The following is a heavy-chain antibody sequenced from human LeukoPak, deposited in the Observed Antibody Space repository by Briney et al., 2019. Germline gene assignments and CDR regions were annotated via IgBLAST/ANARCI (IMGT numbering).Heavy chain of an antibody. CDR3: ARGSLSTVVTSGFDY. D-gene: IGHD4-23*01. CDR1: GFTFSSYG. V-gene: IGHV3-21*01. J-gene: IGHJ4*02. Sequence: GGSLRLSCAASGFTFSSYGMHWVRQAPGKGLEWVSSISSSSSYIYYADSVKGRFTISRDNAKNSLYLQMNSLRAEDTAVYYCARGSLSTVVTSGFDYWGQGTLVTVSS. CDR2: ISSSSSYI.